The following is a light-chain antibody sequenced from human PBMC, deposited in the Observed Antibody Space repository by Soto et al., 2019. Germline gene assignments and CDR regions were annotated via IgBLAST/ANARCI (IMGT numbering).Light chain of an antibody. V-gene: IGLV2-23*01. CDR3: CSYAGSSTLV. Sequence: QSALTQPASVSGSPGQSITISCTGTSSDVGSYNLVSWYQQHPGKAPKLMIYEGSKRASGVSNRLSGSKSGNTASLTIAGLEAEDEDEYYCCSYAGSSTLVFGGGTKLTVL. CDR2: EGS. CDR1: SSDVGSYNL. J-gene: IGLJ2*01.